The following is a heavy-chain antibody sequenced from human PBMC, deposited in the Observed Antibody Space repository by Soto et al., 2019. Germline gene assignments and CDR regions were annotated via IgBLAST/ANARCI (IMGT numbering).Heavy chain of an antibody. V-gene: IGHV1-69*01. J-gene: IGHJ6*02. CDR2: SIPIFGTA. CDR1: GGTFSSYA. D-gene: IGHD2-2*01. CDR3: ARAYRPGYYYYYGMDV. Sequence: QVQLVQSGAEVKKPGSSVKVSCKASGGTFSSYAISWVRQAPGQGLEWMGGSIPIFGTANYAQKFQGRVTITADESTSTAYMELSSLRSEDTAVYYCARAYRPGYYYYYGMDVWGQGTTVTVSS.